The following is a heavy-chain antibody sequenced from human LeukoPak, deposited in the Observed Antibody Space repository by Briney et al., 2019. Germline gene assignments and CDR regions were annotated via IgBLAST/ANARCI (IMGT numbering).Heavy chain of an antibody. V-gene: IGHV3-23*01. CDR3: AKKGGDSWVYYYYGMDV. Sequence: PGWALRVSCVACGWTFSSYAMIWVGQAPGKGLEWVSAISGSGGSTYYADSVKGRFTISRDNSKNTLYLQMNSLRAEDTAVYYCAKKGGDSWVYYYYGMDVWGQGTTVTVSS. CDR1: GWTFSSYA. D-gene: IGHD2-21*02. J-gene: IGHJ6*02. CDR2: ISGSGGST.